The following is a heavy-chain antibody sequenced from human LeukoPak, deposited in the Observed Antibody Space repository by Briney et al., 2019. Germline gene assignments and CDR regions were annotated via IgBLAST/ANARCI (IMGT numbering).Heavy chain of an antibody. J-gene: IGHJ4*02. CDR2: ISYDGSNK. CDR1: GFTFSTFR. D-gene: IGHD3-10*01. CDR3: AKPRGSGSYYTFLPFDY. V-gene: IGHV3-30*18. Sequence: GGSLRLSCAASGFTFSTFRMYWVRQAPGKGLEWVAVISYDGSNKYYADSVKGRFTISRDNSKNTLYLQMNSLRAEDTAVYYCAKPRGSGSYYTFLPFDYWGQGTLVTVSS.